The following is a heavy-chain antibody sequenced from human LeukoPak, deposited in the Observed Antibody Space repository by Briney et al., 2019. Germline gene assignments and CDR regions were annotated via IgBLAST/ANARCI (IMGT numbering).Heavy chain of an antibody. J-gene: IGHJ3*02. CDR3: ASYTMVRGVRRGAFDI. CDR1: GYSFTSYW. D-gene: IGHD3-10*01. V-gene: IGHV5-51*01. Sequence: GESLKISCKGSGYSFTSYWIGWVRQMPGKGLEWMGIIYPGGSDTRYSPSFQGQVTISADKSISTAYLQWSSLKASDTAMYYCASYTMVRGVRRGAFDIWGQGTMVTVSS. CDR2: IYPGGSDT.